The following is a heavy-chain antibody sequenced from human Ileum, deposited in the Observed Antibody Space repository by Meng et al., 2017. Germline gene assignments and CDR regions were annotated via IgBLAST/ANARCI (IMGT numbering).Heavy chain of an antibody. Sequence: VQLQDRGAGLFKPAGPLSPTVAVFGASLNDGWWGWSRQTPGKGLEWIGGISQYGKTNYNPPLKSRVMISLDTSRDQFSLRLTSVTAADAAVYYCARVDFRGDSRDSCGLSHWGQGTLVTVSS. CDR1: GASLNDGW. CDR3: ARVDFRGDSRDSCGLSH. CDR2: ISQYGKT. D-gene: IGHD3-22*01. V-gene: IGHV4-34*01. J-gene: IGHJ1*01.